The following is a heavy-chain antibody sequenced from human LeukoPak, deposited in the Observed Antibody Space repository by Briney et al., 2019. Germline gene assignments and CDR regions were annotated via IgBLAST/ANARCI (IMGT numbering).Heavy chain of an antibody. J-gene: IGHJ4*02. Sequence: ASVKVSCKASGYTFTGYYMHWVRQAPGQGLEWMGWINPNSGGTNYAQKFQGRVTMTRDTSISTAYMELSRLRSDDTAVYYCAKDSYDSSGYYPSYWGQGTLVTVSS. CDR3: AKDSYDSSGYYPSY. CDR2: INPNSGGT. CDR1: GYTFTGYY. V-gene: IGHV1-2*02. D-gene: IGHD3-22*01.